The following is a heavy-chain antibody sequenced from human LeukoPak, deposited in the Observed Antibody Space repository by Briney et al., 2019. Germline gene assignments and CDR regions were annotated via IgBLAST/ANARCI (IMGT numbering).Heavy chain of an antibody. CDR1: GFTFSSYE. V-gene: IGHV3-48*03. J-gene: IGHJ6*02. CDR2: ISSSGSTI. D-gene: IGHD2-2*02. Sequence: QPGGSLRLSCAASGFTFSSYEMNWVRQAPGKGLEWVSYISSSGSTIYYADSVKGRFTISRDNAKNSLYLQMNSLRAEDTAVYYCARDDRLLYPYGMDVWGQGTTVTVSS. CDR3: ARDDRLLYPYGMDV.